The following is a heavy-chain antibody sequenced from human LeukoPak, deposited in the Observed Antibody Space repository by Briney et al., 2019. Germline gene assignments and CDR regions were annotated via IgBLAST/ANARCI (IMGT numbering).Heavy chain of an antibody. CDR1: GYTFTSYA. Sequence: ASVTGSCTASGYTFTSYAMHWVRQAPGQRLEWMGWINAGNGNTKYSQKCQGRVTITRDTSASTAYMELSSLRSEDTAVYYCARALSIAARQVIGYWGQGTLVTVSS. CDR3: ARALSIAARQVIGY. CDR2: INAGNGNT. V-gene: IGHV1-3*01. D-gene: IGHD6-6*01. J-gene: IGHJ4*02.